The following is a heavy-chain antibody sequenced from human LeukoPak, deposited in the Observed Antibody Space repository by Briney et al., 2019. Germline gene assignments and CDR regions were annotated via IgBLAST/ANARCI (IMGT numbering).Heavy chain of an antibody. CDR3: ARDFGSSGYDALDI. D-gene: IGHD3-22*01. V-gene: IGHV1-18*01. CDR1: GYTFTSFG. Sequence: ASVKVSCKTYGYTFTSFGISWARQAPGEGLEWMGWISAYNGNTNYAQKLQGRVTLTTDTSTYTAYMELRSLRSDDTAVYYCARDFGSSGYDALDIWGQGTMVTVSS. J-gene: IGHJ3*02. CDR2: ISAYNGNT.